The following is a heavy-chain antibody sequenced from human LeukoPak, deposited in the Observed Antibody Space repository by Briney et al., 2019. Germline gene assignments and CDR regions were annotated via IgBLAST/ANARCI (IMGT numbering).Heavy chain of an antibody. D-gene: IGHD6-13*01. V-gene: IGHV1-2*02. J-gene: IGHJ4*02. CDR3: ARWDGYSSSPDY. CDR2: INPNSGDT. Sequence: ASVKVSCKASGYTFTSYDINWVRQATGQGLEWMGWINPNSGDTDYAQKFQGRVTMTRDTSISTTHMEVTGLRSDDAAVYYCARWDGYSSSPDYWGQGTLVTVSS. CDR1: GYTFTSYD.